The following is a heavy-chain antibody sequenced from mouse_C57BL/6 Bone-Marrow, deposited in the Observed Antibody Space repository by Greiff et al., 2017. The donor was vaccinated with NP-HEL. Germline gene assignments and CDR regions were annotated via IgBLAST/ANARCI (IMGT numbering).Heavy chain of an antibody. J-gene: IGHJ2*01. Sequence: VQLKESGPELVKPGASVKISCKASGYAFSSSWLNWVKQRPGKGLVWIGRFYPGAGDTNYNGKLKGKATLTADTSSSTAYMQLSSLTSEDSAVYFCARAYYSNYVTFNFDYWGQGTTLTVSS. CDR2: FYPGAGDT. CDR3: ARAYYSNYVTFNFDY. V-gene: IGHV1-82*01. CDR1: GYAFSSSW. D-gene: IGHD2-5*01.